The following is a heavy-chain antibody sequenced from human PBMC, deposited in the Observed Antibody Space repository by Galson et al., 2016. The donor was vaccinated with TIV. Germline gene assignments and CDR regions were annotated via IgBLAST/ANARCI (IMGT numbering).Heavy chain of an antibody. D-gene: IGHD5-12*01. Sequence: SETLSLTCTVAGGSMRDSCWRWIRQTPGKGLGWIGYVYYTGGPTDNPSLRRGATISVDTSRNQFSRRLSSVTAADPAMYYCARDTGGYDFDDWGQGTLVAVSS. CDR2: VYYTGGP. CDR1: GGSMRDSC. V-gene: IGHV4-59*01. CDR3: ARDTGGYDFDD. J-gene: IGHJ5*02.